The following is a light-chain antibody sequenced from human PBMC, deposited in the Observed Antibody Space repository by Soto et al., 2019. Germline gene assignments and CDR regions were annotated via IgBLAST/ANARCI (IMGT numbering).Light chain of an antibody. CDR3: QQYGRSPLT. CDR2: DTS. Sequence: EIVVTQSPATLSVSPGERVTLSCRASQSVSSSLAWYQQRPGQAPRLLIYDTSTRAPGIAARFSGSGSGTEFTLTISSLQSEDVAVYYCQQYGRSPLTFGGGTKVEIK. CDR1: QSVSSS. V-gene: IGKV3-15*01. J-gene: IGKJ4*01.